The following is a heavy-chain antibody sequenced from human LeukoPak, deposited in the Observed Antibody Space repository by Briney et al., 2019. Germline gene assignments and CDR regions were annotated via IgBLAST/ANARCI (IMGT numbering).Heavy chain of an antibody. CDR1: GGSFSGYY. J-gene: IGHJ4*02. CDR3: ARALWFGELKA. CDR2: INHSGST. D-gene: IGHD3-10*01. Sequence: SETLSLTCAVYGGSFSGYYWSWIRQPPGKGLEWIGEINHSGSTNYNPSLKSRVTISVDTSKNQFSLKLSSVTAADMAVYYCARALWFGELKAWGQGTLVTVSS. V-gene: IGHV4-34*01.